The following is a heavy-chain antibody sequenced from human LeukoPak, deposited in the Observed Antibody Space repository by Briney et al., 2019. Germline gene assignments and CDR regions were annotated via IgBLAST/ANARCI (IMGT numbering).Heavy chain of an antibody. CDR2: ISYSGRT. Sequence: SETLSLTCTVSGGSISSGTYYWRWIRQPPGKGLEWIGTISYSGRTYYNPSLKSRVTILADTSKNQFSLKLSSVTAADTAEYYCAKDAGGYCSGGNCYWISSWFEYWGQGTLVTVS. CDR1: GGSISSGTYY. J-gene: IGHJ4*02. CDR3: AKDAGGYCSGGNCYWISSWFEY. V-gene: IGHV4-39*07. D-gene: IGHD2-15*01.